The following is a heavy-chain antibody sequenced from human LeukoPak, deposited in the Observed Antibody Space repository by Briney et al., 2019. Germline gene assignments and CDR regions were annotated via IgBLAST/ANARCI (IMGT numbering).Heavy chain of an antibody. CDR3: ARVAEYSSGWYDPFDY. D-gene: IGHD6-19*01. CDR1: GYSFTSCA. Sequence: ASVTVSCKASGYSFTSCAMNWVRQAPGQGLEWMGWINTNTGNPTYAQGFTGRCVFSLDTSVSTAYLQISSLKAEDTAVYSCARVAEYSSGWYDPFDYWGQGTLVTVSS. V-gene: IGHV7-4-1*02. CDR2: INTNTGNP. J-gene: IGHJ4*02.